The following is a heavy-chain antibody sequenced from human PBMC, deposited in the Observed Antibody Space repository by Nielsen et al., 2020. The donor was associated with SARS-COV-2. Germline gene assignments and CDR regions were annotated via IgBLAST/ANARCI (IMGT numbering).Heavy chain of an antibody. CDR3: AKVDGSTSGY. D-gene: IGHD1-26*01. Sequence: GESLKISCAASGFTFSSYSMNWVRQAPGKGLEWVSSISSSSSYIYYADSVKGRFTISRDNAKNSLYLQMNSLRAEDTAVYYCAKVDGSTSGYWGQGTLVTVSS. CDR2: ISSSSSYI. CDR1: GFTFSSYS. V-gene: IGHV3-21*01. J-gene: IGHJ4*02.